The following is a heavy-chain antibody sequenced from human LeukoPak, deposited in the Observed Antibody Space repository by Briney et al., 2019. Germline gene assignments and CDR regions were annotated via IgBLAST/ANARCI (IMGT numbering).Heavy chain of an antibody. J-gene: IGHJ4*02. CDR2: ISGSGDST. CDR1: GFTFRSSA. Sequence: GGSLRLSXAASGFTFRSSAMTWVRQAPGKGLEWVSVISGSGDSTFYADSVKGRFTISRDSSKNTVYLQMNSLRAGDTAIYYCAKGMSGSCYSGLHCWGQGTLVTVSS. D-gene: IGHD2-15*01. V-gene: IGHV3-23*01. CDR3: AKGMSGSCYSGLHC.